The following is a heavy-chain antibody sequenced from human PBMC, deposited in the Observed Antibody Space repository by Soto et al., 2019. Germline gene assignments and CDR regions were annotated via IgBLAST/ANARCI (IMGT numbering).Heavy chain of an antibody. J-gene: IGHJ1*01. D-gene: IGHD3-10*01. CDR2: ISESGTDK. CDR1: GFTFNTYS. V-gene: IGHV3-21*01. Sequence: GGSLRLSCAASGFTFNTYSMNWVRQAPGKGLEWVSSISESGTDKYYADSVTGRFTVSRDNAKNSLYLQMSSLRAEDTGLYYCSRDLYPGSLPCYWGQGTLVPVSS. CDR3: SRDLYPGSLPCY.